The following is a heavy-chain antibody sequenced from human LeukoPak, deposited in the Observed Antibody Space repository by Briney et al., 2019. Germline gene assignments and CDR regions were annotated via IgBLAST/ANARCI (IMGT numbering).Heavy chain of an antibody. J-gene: IGHJ4*02. V-gene: IGHV3-23*01. CDR3: AKDPSEPFLRYFGGGYFDY. D-gene: IGHD3-9*01. Sequence: PGGSLRLSCAASGFTFSSYAMSWVRQAPGKGLEWVSAISGSGGSTYYADSVKGRFTISRDNSKNTLYLQMNSLRAEDTAVYYCAKDPSEPFLRYFGGGYFDYWGQGTLVTVSS. CDR2: ISGSGGST. CDR1: GFTFSSYA.